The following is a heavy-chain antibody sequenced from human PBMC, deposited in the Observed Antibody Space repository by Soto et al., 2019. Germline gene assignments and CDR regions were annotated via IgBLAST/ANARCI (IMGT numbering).Heavy chain of an antibody. D-gene: IGHD4-17*01. Sequence: GGSLRLSCAASGFTFSSYSMNWVRQAPGKGLEWVSYISSSSSTIYYADSVKGRFTISRDNAKNSLYLQMNSLRDEDTAVYYCAREGRGLYYYYGMDVWGQGTTVTVSS. CDR2: ISSSSSTI. J-gene: IGHJ6*02. CDR1: GFTFSSYS. V-gene: IGHV3-48*02. CDR3: AREGRGLYYYYGMDV.